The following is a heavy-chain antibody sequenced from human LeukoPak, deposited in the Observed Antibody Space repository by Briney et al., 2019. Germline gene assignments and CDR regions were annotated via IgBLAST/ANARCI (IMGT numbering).Heavy chain of an antibody. J-gene: IGHJ5*02. Sequence: SETLSLTCAVSGGSISSSNWWSWVRQPPGKGLEWIGEIYHSGSTNYNPSLKSRVTISVDKSKNQFSLRLNSVTAADTAVYYCARSRAFNGGAFDPWGQGSLVTVSS. CDR3: ARSRAFNGGAFDP. V-gene: IGHV4-4*02. CDR1: GGSISSSNW. CDR2: IYHSGST. D-gene: IGHD2-8*01.